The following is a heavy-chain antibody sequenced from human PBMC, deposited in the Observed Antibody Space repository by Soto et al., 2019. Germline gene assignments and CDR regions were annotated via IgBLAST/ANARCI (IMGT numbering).Heavy chain of an antibody. CDR2: IIPIFGTA. D-gene: IGHD3-9*01. CDR1: GGTFSSYA. Sequence: ASVKVSCKASGGTFSSYAISWVRQAPGQGLEWMGGIIPIFGTANYAQKFQGRVTITADESTSTAYMELSSLRSEDTAVYYCAIPRGARYYDILTGYFENWFDPWGQGTLVTVSS. J-gene: IGHJ5*02. CDR3: AIPRGARYYDILTGYFENWFDP. V-gene: IGHV1-69*13.